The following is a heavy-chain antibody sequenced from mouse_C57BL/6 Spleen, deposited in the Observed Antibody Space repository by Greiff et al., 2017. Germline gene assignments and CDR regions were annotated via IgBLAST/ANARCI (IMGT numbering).Heavy chain of an antibody. D-gene: IGHD1-1*01. J-gene: IGHJ1*03. CDR3: ANYYGSSYWYFDV. V-gene: IGHV1-81*01. CDR1: GYTFTSYG. CDR2: IYPRGGNT. Sequence: VQLQESGAELARPGASVKLSCKASGYTFTSYGISWVKQRPGQGLEWIGEIYPRGGNTYYNEKFKGKATLTADKSSSTAYMGLRSLTSEDSAVYFCANYYGSSYWYFDVWGTGTTVTVSS.